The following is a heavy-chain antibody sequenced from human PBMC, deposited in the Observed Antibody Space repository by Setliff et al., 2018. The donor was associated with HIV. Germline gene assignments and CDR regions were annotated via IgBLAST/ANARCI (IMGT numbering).Heavy chain of an antibody. CDR3: ARDATRGGDMDV. CDR2: ISYGSTYI. Sequence: PGGSLRLSCVASGFTFSSYCMDWFRQAPGKGLEWVSSISYGSTYIYQSDSVRGRFTISRDNAKNSLYLQMNSLRAEDTAVYYCARDATRGGDMDVWAKGTTVTVSS. D-gene: IGHD2-15*01. J-gene: IGHJ6*03. V-gene: IGHV3-21*01. CDR1: GFTFSSYC.